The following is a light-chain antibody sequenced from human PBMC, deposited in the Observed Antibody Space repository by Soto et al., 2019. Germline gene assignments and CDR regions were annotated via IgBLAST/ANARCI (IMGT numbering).Light chain of an antibody. CDR1: QSVSSN. V-gene: IGKV3-15*01. Sequence: EIVMTQSPATFSVSPGEGATLSCRASQSVSSNLAWYQQKPGQAPRLLIYGASTRATGIPARFSGSGSGTEFTLTISSLQSEDFAVYYCQQYNDWPRTFGQGTKVDI. J-gene: IGKJ1*01. CDR2: GAS. CDR3: QQYNDWPRT.